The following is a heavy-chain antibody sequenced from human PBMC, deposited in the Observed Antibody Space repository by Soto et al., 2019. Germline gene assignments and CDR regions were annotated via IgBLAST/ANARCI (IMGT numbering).Heavy chain of an antibody. CDR3: ARVRQQWLFDY. CDR1: GYTFTSYA. Sequence: GASVKVSCKASGYTFTSYAMHLVRRAPGQRLEWKGWINAGNGNTKYSQKFQGRVTITRDTSASTAYMELSSLRSEDTAVYYCARVRQQWLFDYWGQGTLVTVSS. CDR2: INAGNGNT. D-gene: IGHD6-19*01. J-gene: IGHJ4*02. V-gene: IGHV1-3*01.